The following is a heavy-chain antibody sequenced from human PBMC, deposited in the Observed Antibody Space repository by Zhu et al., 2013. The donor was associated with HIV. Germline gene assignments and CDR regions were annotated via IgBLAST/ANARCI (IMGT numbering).Heavy chain of an antibody. D-gene: IGHD2-8*02. V-gene: IGHV1-2*02. CDR1: GYSFSDYY. Sequence: QVQLVQSGAEVAKPGASLKVSCQASGYSFSDYYIQWVRQAPGQGLEWMGWISPNSGGTNYAQKFQGRVTITRDTSTSTVYMELSSLRSDDTAVYYCARMDKGSCTETTCPDWFDPWGQGTLVTVSS. J-gene: IGHJ5*02. CDR3: ARMDKGSCTETTCPDWFDP. CDR2: ISPNSGGT.